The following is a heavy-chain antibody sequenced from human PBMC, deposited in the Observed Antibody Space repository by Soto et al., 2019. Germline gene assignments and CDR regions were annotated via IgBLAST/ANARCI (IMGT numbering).Heavy chain of an antibody. J-gene: IGHJ4*02. CDR3: ARTLSGFTYGSRQFYFDY. CDR2: MFPGGTT. V-gene: IGHV4-4*07. D-gene: IGHD3-10*01. Sequence: PSETLSLTCTVSGDPITSYFWSWIRQPAGKGLEWIGHMFPGGTTSHNSPLKSRVSMSIDTSKNQFSLTLTSVTAADTAVYYCARTLSGFTYGSRQFYFDYWGQGTLVTVSS. CDR1: GDPITSYF.